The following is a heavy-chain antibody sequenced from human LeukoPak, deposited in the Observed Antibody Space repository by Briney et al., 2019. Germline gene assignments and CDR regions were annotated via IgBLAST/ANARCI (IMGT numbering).Heavy chain of an antibody. V-gene: IGHV3-74*01. CDR1: GFTFSSYW. D-gene: IGHD6-6*01. CDR3: AKDYGSSSTNWFDP. J-gene: IGHJ5*02. CDR2: IDGDGRIT. Sequence: GGSLRLSCAASGFTFSSYWMHWVRQVPGQGLVWVSHIDGDGRITNYGDTVKGRFTISRDNSKNTLYLQMNSLRAEDTAVYYCAKDYGSSSTNWFDPWGQGTLVTVSS.